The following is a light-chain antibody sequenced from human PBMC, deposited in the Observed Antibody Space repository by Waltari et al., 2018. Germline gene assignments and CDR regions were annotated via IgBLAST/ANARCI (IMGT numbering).Light chain of an antibody. V-gene: IGKV3-20*01. Sequence: EVVLTQSPGTLSLSPGERATLSCRASQTISSNYLAWYQQKPGQAPRLFIYAASRRATGIPDRFSGSGSGTDFTLTITRLEPEDFAVYFCHNYGGSVWTFGQWP. CDR2: AAS. J-gene: IGKJ1*01. CDR1: QTISSNY. CDR3: HNYGGSVWT.